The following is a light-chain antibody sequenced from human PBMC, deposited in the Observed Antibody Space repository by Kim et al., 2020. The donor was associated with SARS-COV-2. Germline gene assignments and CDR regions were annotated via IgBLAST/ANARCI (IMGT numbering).Light chain of an antibody. CDR1: SMPTSY. V-gene: IGLV3-19*01. J-gene: IGLJ2*01. Sequence: SSELTQDPTAARTIARINSINITRDSMPTSYSNWYQQKPGQAPVLVIYGKNNRPSGIPDRFSGSSSGNPASLTITGAQAEDEADYYCNSRDSRGNHLEVF. CDR2: GKN. CDR3: NSRDSRGNHLEV.